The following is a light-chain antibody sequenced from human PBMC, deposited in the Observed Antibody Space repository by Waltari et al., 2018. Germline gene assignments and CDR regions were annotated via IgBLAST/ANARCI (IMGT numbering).Light chain of an antibody. Sequence: YGLTQPPSVSVSPGQTAGIDCSGDLLENEFASWFLRWPGQPPFLVVFQDSRRPSGIPERFSGSKSGNTATLTISGTQPLDESEYICQGWDKDTVVFGGGTKLTVL. CDR3: QGWDKDTVV. J-gene: IGLJ3*02. V-gene: IGLV3-1*01. CDR2: QDS. CDR1: LLENEF.